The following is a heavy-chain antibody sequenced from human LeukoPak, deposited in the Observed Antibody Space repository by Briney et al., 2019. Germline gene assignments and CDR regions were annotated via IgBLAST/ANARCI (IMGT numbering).Heavy chain of an antibody. Sequence: GGSLRLSCAASGFSFSTYAMHWVRQGPGKGLEYISSISSNGGSTYYADSVKGRFTISRDNSKNTLFLQMGSLRAEDMAVYYCTRSNNIVGATYFDYWGRGTLVTVSS. J-gene: IGHJ4*02. D-gene: IGHD1-26*01. CDR3: TRSNNIVGATYFDY. CDR2: ISSNGGST. V-gene: IGHV3-64*02. CDR1: GFSFSTYA.